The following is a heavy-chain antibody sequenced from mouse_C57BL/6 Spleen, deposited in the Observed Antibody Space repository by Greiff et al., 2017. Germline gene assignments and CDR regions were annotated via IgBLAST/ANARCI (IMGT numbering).Heavy chain of an antibody. CDR1: GYTFTSYW. Sequence: QVQLQQPGAELVKPGASVKLSCKASGYTFTSYWMQWVKQRPGQGLEWIGEIDPSDSYTNYNQKFKGKATLTVDTSSSTAYMQLSSLTSEDSAVYYCAREGGGRYGSRESAMDYWGQGTSVTVSS. J-gene: IGHJ4*01. CDR3: AREGGGRYGSRESAMDY. V-gene: IGHV1-50*01. D-gene: IGHD1-1*01. CDR2: IDPSDSYT.